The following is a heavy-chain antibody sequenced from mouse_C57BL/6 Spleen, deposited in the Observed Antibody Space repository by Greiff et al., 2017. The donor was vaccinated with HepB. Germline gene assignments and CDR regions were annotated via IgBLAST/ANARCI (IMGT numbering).Heavy chain of an antibody. CDR3: ARGSGSSYSPCAY. D-gene: IGHD1-1*01. CDR1: GYTFTSYG. V-gene: IGHV1-58*01. Sequence: EVQLQESGAELVRPGSSVKMSCKTSGYTFTSYGINWVKQRPGQGLEWIGYIYIGNGYTEYNGKFKGKATLTSDTSSSTAYMQLSSLTSEDSAIYCCARGSGSSYSPCAYWGQGTLVTVSA. CDR2: IYIGNGYT. J-gene: IGHJ3*01.